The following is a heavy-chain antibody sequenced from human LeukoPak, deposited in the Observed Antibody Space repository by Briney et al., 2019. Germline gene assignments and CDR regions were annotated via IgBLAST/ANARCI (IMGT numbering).Heavy chain of an antibody. Sequence: GASVNLSCAASGYTFTNYGISWVRQAPGQGLEWMGYISAYNGNTYYADTLKGRVTMTTDTSTTTAYMQLRSLISVDTAVYYCAREGEGVTMVRGVYSWFDPWGQGTLVTVSS. CDR2: ISAYNGNT. D-gene: IGHD3-10*01. CDR3: AREGEGVTMVRGVYSWFDP. V-gene: IGHV1-18*01. CDR1: GYTFTNYG. J-gene: IGHJ5*02.